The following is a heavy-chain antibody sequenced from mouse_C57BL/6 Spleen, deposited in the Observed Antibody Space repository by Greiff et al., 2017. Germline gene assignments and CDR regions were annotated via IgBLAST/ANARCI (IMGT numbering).Heavy chain of an antibody. Sequence: QVHVKQPGAELVKPGASVKLSCKASGYTFTSYWMHWVKQRPGQGLEWIGMIHPNSGSTNYNEKFKSKATLTVDKSSSTAYMQLSSLTSEDSAVYYCARAYMITTNAMDYWGQGTSVTVSS. CDR2: IHPNSGST. D-gene: IGHD2-4*01. J-gene: IGHJ4*01. CDR1: GYTFTSYW. V-gene: IGHV1-64*01. CDR3: ARAYMITTNAMDY.